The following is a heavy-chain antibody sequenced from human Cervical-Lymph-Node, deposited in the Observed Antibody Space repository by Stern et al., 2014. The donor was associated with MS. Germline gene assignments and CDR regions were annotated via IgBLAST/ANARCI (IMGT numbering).Heavy chain of an antibody. V-gene: IGHV3-9*01. J-gene: IGHJ6*02. D-gene: IGHD3-3*01. Sequence: EVQLVESGGGLVQPGRSLRLSCAASGFTFDDYAMHWVRQAPGQGLEWVSGISWNSGSIGYADSVKGRFTISRDNAKNSLYLQMNSLRAEDTALYYCAKGSIFGVARDYYYGMDVWGQGTTVTVSS. CDR3: AKGSIFGVARDYYYGMDV. CDR2: ISWNSGSI. CDR1: GFTFDDYA.